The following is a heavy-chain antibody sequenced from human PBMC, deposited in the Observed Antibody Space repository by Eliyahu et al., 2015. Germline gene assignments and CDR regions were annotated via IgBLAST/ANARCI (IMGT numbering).Heavy chain of an antibody. CDR2: IRSKAYGGTT. D-gene: IGHD6-13*01. Sequence: EVQLVESGGGLVQPGRSLRLSCTASGXTFGDYAMSWFRQXPGKGLEWVGFIRSKAYGGTTEYAASVKGRFTISRDDSKSIAYLQMNSLKTEDTAVYYCTRDEEAAAGTCVYWGQGTLVTVSS. J-gene: IGHJ4*02. V-gene: IGHV3-49*03. CDR1: GXTFGDYA. CDR3: TRDEEAAAGTCVY.